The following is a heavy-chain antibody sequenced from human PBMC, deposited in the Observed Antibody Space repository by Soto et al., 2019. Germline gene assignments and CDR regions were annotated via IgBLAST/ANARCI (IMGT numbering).Heavy chain of an antibody. J-gene: IGHJ1*01. V-gene: IGHV3-30*18. D-gene: IGHD5-18*01. CDR3: AKDRYSYGLNEYFQH. Sequence: PGGSLRLSCAASGFTFSSYGMHWVRQAPGKGLEWVAVISYDGSNKYYADSVKGRFTISRDNSKNTLYLQMNSLRAEDTAVYYCAKDRYSYGLNEYFQHWGQGTLVTVSS. CDR1: GFTFSSYG. CDR2: ISYDGSNK.